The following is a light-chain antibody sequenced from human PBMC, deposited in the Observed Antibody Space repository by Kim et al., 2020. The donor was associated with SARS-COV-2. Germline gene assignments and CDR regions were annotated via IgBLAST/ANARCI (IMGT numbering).Light chain of an antibody. J-gene: IGLJ2*01. CDR2: EVF. Sequence: QSALTQPPSASGSPGQSVTISCTGTSNDVGGYDFVSWYQQHPGEAPELIIYEVFKRPSGVPDRFAGSKSGNTASLTVSGLQAEDEADYYCTSYAASNLMVFGGGTQLTVL. V-gene: IGLV2-8*01. CDR1: SNDVGGYDF. CDR3: TSYAASNLMV.